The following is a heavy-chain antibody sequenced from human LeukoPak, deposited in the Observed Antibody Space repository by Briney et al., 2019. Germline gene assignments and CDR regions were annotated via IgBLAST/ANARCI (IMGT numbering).Heavy chain of an antibody. CDR2: INPNSGGT. CDR3: AREWVVLAAAIFY. V-gene: IGHV1-2*02. CDR1: GYTFTGYY. Sequence: ASVKVSCKASGYTFTGYYMHWVRQAPGQGLEWMGWINPNSGGTNYAQKFQGRVTMTRDTSISTAYMELSRLRSDDTAVYYCAREWVVLAAAIFYWGQATLVTVSS. D-gene: IGHD2-15*01. J-gene: IGHJ4*02.